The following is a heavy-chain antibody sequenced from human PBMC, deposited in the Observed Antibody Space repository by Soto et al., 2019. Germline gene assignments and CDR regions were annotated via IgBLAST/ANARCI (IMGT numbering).Heavy chain of an antibody. CDR2: ISSMSSTM. CDR1: GFTFSSYS. Sequence: GSLRLSCAASGFTFSSYSMNWVRQAPGKGLEWVSYISSMSSTMDYADSVKGRFTISRDDAKNSLYLQMSSLRSEDTAVYYCARDVDWAFDHWGQGTLVTVSS. CDR3: ARDVDWAFDH. V-gene: IGHV3-48*01. D-gene: IGHD3-9*01. J-gene: IGHJ4*02.